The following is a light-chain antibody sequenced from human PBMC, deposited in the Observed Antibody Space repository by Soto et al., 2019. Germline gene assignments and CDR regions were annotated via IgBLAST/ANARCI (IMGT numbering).Light chain of an antibody. CDR2: GAS. J-gene: IGKJ3*01. V-gene: IGKV3-15*01. Sequence: EIVMTQSPATLSVSPGERATLSCRASQSVSSNLAWYQQKPGQAPRLLIYGASTRATGIPARFSDSGSGTEFTLPISSLQSEDFAVYYCQQYNNWPPPTFGPGTKVDIK. CDR1: QSVSSN. CDR3: QQYNNWPPPT.